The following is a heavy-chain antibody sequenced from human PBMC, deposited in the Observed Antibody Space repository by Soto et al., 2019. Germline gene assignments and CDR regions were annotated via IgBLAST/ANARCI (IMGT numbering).Heavy chain of an antibody. CDR3: AKNENDGYNSEYFHH. J-gene: IGHJ1*01. V-gene: IGHV3-23*01. Sequence: GGSLRLSCAASGFTFSTYAMSWVRQAPGKGLEWVSVISGSGGSTYYADSVKGRFTVSRDNSKDTLFLQMNSLRADDSALYYCAKNENDGYNSEYFHHWGQGTLVTVSS. D-gene: IGHD5-12*01. CDR1: GFTFSTYA. CDR2: ISGSGGST.